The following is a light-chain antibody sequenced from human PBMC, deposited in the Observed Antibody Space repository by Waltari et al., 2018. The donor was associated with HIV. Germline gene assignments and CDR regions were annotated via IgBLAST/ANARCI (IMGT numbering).Light chain of an antibody. CDR2: EVT. CDR3: CSYAGSGLV. V-gene: IGLV2-23*02. J-gene: IGLJ3*02. Sequence: QSALTQYASVSGSPGQSITISCTGTSSDVGAYTIVSWYQQHPGEVPKLRIYEVTKRPSGVSTRLSGSKSGNTASLTISVLQAEDEADYYCCSYAGSGLVFGGGTKLTVL. CDR1: SSDVGAYTI.